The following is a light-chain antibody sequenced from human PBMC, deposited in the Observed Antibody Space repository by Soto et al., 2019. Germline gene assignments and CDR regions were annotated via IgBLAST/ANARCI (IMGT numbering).Light chain of an antibody. Sequence: QAVVTQEPSFSVSPGGTVTLTCDLSSGSVSTSYYPSWYQQTPGQAPRTLIYSTNTRSSGVPDRFSGSILGNKAALTITGAQADDESDYYCVLCMGSGIWVFGGGTKLTVL. CDR3: VLCMGSGIWV. V-gene: IGLV8-61*01. CDR2: STN. J-gene: IGLJ3*02. CDR1: SGSVSTSYY.